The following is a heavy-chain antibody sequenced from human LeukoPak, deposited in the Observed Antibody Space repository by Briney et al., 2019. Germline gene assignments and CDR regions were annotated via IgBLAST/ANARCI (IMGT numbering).Heavy chain of an antibody. J-gene: IGHJ5*02. Sequence: PGGSLRLSCAASGFTFSSYAMHWVRQAPGKGLEWVAVISYDGSNKYYADSVKGRFTISRDNSKNTLYLQMNSLRAEDTAVYYCARGRHHRLLRFLEWHTPRWFDPWGQGTLVTVSS. CDR1: GFTFSSYA. CDR2: ISYDGSNK. V-gene: IGHV3-30-3*01. CDR3: ARGRHHRLLRFLEWHTPRWFDP. D-gene: IGHD3-3*01.